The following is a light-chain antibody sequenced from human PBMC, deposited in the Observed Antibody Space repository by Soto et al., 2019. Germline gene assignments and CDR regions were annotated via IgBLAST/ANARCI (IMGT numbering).Light chain of an antibody. CDR2: EVS. CDR3: SSYINSITFVV. J-gene: IGLJ2*01. CDR1: SSDVGRYNY. Sequence: QSALTQPASVSGSPGQSITISCTGTSSDVGRYNYVSWYQQHPGKAPKLMIYEVSNRPSGVSNRFSASKSGNTASLTISGLQAEDEADYYCSSYINSITFVVFGGGTKLTVL. V-gene: IGLV2-14*01.